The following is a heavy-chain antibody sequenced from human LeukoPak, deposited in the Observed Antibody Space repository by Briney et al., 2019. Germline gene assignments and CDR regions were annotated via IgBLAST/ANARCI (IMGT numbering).Heavy chain of an antibody. CDR3: ARHTGRGYCSGGSCSGGSDP. CDR2: INHSGST. J-gene: IGHJ5*02. D-gene: IGHD2-15*01. V-gene: IGHV4-34*01. CDR1: GGSFSGYY. Sequence: SETLSLTCAVYGGSFSGYYWSWIRQPPGKGLEWIGEINHSGSTNYNPSLKSRVTISVDTSKNQFSLKLSSMTAADTAVYYCARHTGRGYCSGGSCSGGSDPWGQGTLVTVSS.